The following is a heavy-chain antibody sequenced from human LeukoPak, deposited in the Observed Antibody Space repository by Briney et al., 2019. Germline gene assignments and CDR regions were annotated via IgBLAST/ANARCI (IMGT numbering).Heavy chain of an antibody. CDR2: INHSGST. Sequence: PSETLSLTCAVYGGSFSGYYWSWIRHPPGKGLEWIGEINHSGSTNYNPSLKSRVTISVDTSKNQFSLKLSSVTAADTAVYYCARLGAYSSSWSFNYWGQGTLVTVSS. V-gene: IGHV4-34*01. J-gene: IGHJ4*02. CDR1: GGSFSGYY. CDR3: ARLGAYSSSWSFNY. D-gene: IGHD6-13*01.